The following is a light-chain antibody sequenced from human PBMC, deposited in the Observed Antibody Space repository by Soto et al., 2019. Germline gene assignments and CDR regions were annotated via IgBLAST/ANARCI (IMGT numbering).Light chain of an antibody. Sequence: QSVLTQPHSVSAAPGQTVTLSCSGSSSNIGNNYVSWYQQLPGTAPKLLIYDNNKRPSGIPDRFSGSKSGTSATLGITGLQTGDEADYYCGTWDSSLSAGVFGGGTKLTVL. CDR1: SSNIGNNY. CDR2: DNN. J-gene: IGLJ2*01. CDR3: GTWDSSLSAGV. V-gene: IGLV1-51*01.